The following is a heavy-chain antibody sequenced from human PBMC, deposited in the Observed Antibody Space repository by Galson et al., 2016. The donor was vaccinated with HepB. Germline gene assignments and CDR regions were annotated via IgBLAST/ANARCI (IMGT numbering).Heavy chain of an antibody. V-gene: IGHV4-59*01. D-gene: IGHD2-15*01. Sequence: ETLSLTCPVSGDSITSYYWSWIRQPPGKGLEGIGYIFHGVCTNYNPSLKRPVTISVDTSQTQFSLRLSSVTAADTAMYYCAREIANCHAHWGQGTLVTVSS. CDR3: AREIANCHAH. CDR2: IFHGVCT. J-gene: IGHJ4*02. CDR1: GDSITSYY.